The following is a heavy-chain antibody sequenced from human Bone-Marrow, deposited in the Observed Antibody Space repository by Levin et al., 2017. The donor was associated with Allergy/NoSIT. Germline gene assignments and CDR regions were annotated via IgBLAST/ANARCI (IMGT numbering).Heavy chain of an antibody. J-gene: IGHJ4*02. CDR3: ARDRASVFDY. CDR2: LHTGGST. Sequence: KTSETLSLTCTVSGGSISGYYWSWIRQPAGKGLEWIGRLHTGGSTNYNPSLKSRVTMSVDTSKNQFSLELSSVSAADTAVYYCARDRASVFDYWGQGTLVSVSS. D-gene: IGHD1-26*01. CDR1: GGSISGYY. V-gene: IGHV4-4*07.